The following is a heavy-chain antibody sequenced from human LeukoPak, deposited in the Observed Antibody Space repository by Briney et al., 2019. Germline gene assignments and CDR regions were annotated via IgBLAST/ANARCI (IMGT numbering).Heavy chain of an antibody. Sequence: GASVKLSCKASGYTFTSYYMHWVRQAPGQGLEWMGIINPSGGSTSYAQKFQGRVTMTRDTSTSTVYMELGSLRSEDTAVYYCATETRSYRPIDYWGQGTLVTVSS. CDR1: GYTFTSYY. CDR3: ATETRSYRPIDY. D-gene: IGHD3-16*02. CDR2: INPSGGST. J-gene: IGHJ4*02. V-gene: IGHV1-46*01.